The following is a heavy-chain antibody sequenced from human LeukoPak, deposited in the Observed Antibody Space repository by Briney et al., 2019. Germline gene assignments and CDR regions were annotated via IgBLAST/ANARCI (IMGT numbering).Heavy chain of an antibody. D-gene: IGHD6-13*01. CDR1: GFTFSSYS. CDR2: ISSSSSYI. V-gene: IGHV3-21*01. Sequence: PGGSLRLSCAASGFTFSSYSMNWVRQAPGKGLEWVSSISSSSSYIHYADSVKGRFTISRDNAKNSLYLQMNSLRAEDTAVYYCARDRAGMYYYYGMDVWGQGTTVTVSS. J-gene: IGHJ6*02. CDR3: ARDRAGMYYYYGMDV.